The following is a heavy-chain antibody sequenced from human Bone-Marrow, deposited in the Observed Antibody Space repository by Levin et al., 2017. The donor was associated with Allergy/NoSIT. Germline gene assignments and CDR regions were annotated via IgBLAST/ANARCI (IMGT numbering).Heavy chain of an antibody. CDR2: IFPSDSDV. D-gene: IGHD3-16*02. V-gene: IGHV5-51*01. Sequence: GGSLRLSCQASGFIFSSFWIGWVRQMPGKGLEWMGMIFPSDSDVRYSPSFRGHVTFSVDTSIDTAYLQWTSLKATDTAIYYCVRHDSYHDTYHFDNWGQGTLVTVSS. CDR1: GFIFSSFW. CDR3: VRHDSYHDTYHFDN. J-gene: IGHJ4*02.